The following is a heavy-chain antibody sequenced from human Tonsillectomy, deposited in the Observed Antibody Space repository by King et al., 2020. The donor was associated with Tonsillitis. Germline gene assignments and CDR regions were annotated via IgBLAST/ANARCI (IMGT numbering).Heavy chain of an antibody. CDR3: AKEHGDYYFDN. V-gene: IGHV3-23*04. Sequence: VQLVESGGDLVQPGGSLRLSCAASGFTFSSYAMNWVRQAPGKGLEWVSGLSGGGYSTYYVDSVKGRFTLSRDNSKNTRYLQMNSLRAEDSAIYYCAKEHGDYYFDNWGQGTLVTVSS. D-gene: IGHD4-17*01. CDR2: LSGGGYST. J-gene: IGHJ4*02. CDR1: GFTFSSYA.